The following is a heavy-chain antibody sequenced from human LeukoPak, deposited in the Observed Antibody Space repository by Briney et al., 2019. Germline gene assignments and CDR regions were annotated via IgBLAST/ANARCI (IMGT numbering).Heavy chain of an antibody. J-gene: IGHJ6*03. CDR3: ARGPSRSTSYYYYYMDV. Sequence: ASVEVSCKASGYTFTGYYMHWVRQGPGQGLEWMGWINPNSGGTNYAQKFQGRVTMTRDTSISTAYMELSRLRSDDTAVYYCARGPSRSTSYYYYYMDVWGKGTTVTVSS. D-gene: IGHD2-2*01. CDR2: INPNSGGT. V-gene: IGHV1-2*02. CDR1: GYTFTGYY.